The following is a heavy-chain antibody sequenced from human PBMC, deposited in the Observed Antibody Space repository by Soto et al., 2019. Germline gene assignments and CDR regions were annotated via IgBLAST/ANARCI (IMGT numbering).Heavy chain of an antibody. J-gene: IGHJ6*02. CDR1: GFTFSSYA. Sequence: GGSLRLSCAASGFTFSSYAMHWVRQAPGKGLEWVAVISYDGSNKYYADSVKGRFTISRDNSKNTLYLQMNSLRAEDTAVYYCAREADVVVPAATRHPYYYYYGMDVWGQGTTVTVSS. D-gene: IGHD2-2*01. CDR2: ISYDGSNK. CDR3: AREADVVVPAATRHPYYYYYGMDV. V-gene: IGHV3-30-3*01.